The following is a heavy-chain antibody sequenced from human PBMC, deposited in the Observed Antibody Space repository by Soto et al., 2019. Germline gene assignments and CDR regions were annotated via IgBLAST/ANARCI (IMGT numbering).Heavy chain of an antibody. J-gene: IGHJ4*02. D-gene: IGHD6-13*01. V-gene: IGHV3-7*03. Sequence: LRLSCAPSGITFTGYWMNWVRQAPGKGLEWVASIKQDGSDKYYVDSVKGRFTISRDNAGNSLYLQMSSLRADDTAVYYCARGPVGAYGTSWFDYWGQGTLVTVSS. CDR1: GITFTGYW. CDR3: ARGPVGAYGTSWFDY. CDR2: IKQDGSDK.